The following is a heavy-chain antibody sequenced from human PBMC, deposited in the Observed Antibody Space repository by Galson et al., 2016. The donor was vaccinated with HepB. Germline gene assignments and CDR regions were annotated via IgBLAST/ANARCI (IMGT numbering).Heavy chain of an antibody. CDR2: INPNGGST. CDR1: GYTFTNNY. CDR3: ARDAGGGVIPAVPHWFDP. J-gene: IGHJ5*02. V-gene: IGHV1-46*01. Sequence: SCKASGYTFTNNYLHWVRQAPGQGLEWMGIINPNGGSTNYAQKFQGRVTMTRDTPTSTVYMELSSQRSEDTAVYYCARDAGGGVIPAVPHWFDPWGQGTLVTVSS. D-gene: IGHD2-2*01.